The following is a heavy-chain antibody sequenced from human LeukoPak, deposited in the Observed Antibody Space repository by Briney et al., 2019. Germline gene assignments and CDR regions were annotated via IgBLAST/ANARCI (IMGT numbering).Heavy chain of an antibody. CDR1: GGSISSYY. V-gene: IGHV4-4*09. Sequence: SETLSLTCTVSGGSISSYYWSWIRQPPGKGLEWIGYIYTSGSTNYNPSLKSRVTISVDTSKNQFSLKLGAVTAADTAVYYCAGKYCSSTSCSTRYYYYYYMDVWGKGTTVTVSS. D-gene: IGHD2-2*01. J-gene: IGHJ6*03. CDR3: AGKYCSSTSCSTRYYYYYYMDV. CDR2: IYTSGST.